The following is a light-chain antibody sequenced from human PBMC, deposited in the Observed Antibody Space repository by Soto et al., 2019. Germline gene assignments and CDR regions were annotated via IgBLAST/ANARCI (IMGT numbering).Light chain of an antibody. Sequence: QSLLTQPASVSGSPGQSITISCTGTSSDVGGYNYLSWYQQQSGKAPKLMIHEVSNRPSGVSNRFSGSKSGNTASLTISGLQAEDEADYYCRSHTRSXAYVVGRGNKVXV. CDR2: EVS. CDR1: SSDVGGYNY. J-gene: IGLJ1*01. V-gene: IGLV2-14*01. CDR3: RSHTRSXAYV.